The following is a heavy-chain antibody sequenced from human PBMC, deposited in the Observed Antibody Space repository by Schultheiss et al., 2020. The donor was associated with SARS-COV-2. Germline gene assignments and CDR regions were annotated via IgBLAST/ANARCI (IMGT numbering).Heavy chain of an antibody. V-gene: IGHV4-4*07. CDR3: ASGRVPDYLDV. Sequence: SETLSLTCTVSGGSISSYYWSWIRQPAGKGLEYIGRIYNTGSTNYNPSLKSRVTMSVDTSKRHFSLKLTSVTAADTATYYCASGRVPDYLDVWGKGTTVTVS. CDR1: GGSISSYY. J-gene: IGHJ6*03. CDR2: IYNTGST. D-gene: IGHD6-19*01.